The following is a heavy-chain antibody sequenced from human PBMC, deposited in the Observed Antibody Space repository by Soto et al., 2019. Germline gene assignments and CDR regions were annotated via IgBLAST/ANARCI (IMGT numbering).Heavy chain of an antibody. J-gene: IGHJ1*01. CDR1: GFTVSSNY. Sequence: ESGGGLVQPGGSLRLSCAASGFTVSSNYMSWVRQAPGKGLEWVSVIYSGGSTYYADSVKGRFTISRDNSKNTLYLQMNSLRAEDTAVYYCAGAMVRGLYPEYFQHWGQGTLVTVSS. CDR3: AGAMVRGLYPEYFQH. V-gene: IGHV3-66*01. D-gene: IGHD3-10*01. CDR2: IYSGGST.